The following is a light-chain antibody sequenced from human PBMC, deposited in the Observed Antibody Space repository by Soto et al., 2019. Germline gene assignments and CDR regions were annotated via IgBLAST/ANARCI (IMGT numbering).Light chain of an antibody. Sequence: EIVLTQSPGTLSLSPGERATLSCRVSQSVSSSYLAWYQQKPGQAPRLLIYGASSRATAIPDRFSGSGSGTDFTLTISRLEPEDFAVYYCHQYDSSPLTFGGGTKVEIK. CDR3: HQYDSSPLT. CDR1: QSVSSSY. CDR2: GAS. V-gene: IGKV3-20*01. J-gene: IGKJ4*01.